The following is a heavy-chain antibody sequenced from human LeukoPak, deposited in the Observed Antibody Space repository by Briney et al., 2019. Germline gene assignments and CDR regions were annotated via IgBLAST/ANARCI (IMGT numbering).Heavy chain of an antibody. CDR2: IYPGDSDT. D-gene: IGHD3-22*01. J-gene: IGHJ4*02. CDR1: GYSFTSYW. CDR3: ARHRSYYYDSSGYLYYFDY. V-gene: IGHV5-51*01. Sequence: GESLKISCKGSGYSFTSYWIGWVRQMPGKGLEWMGIIYPGDSDTRYSPSFQGQVTISADKSISTAYLQWSSLKASDTAMYYCARHRSYYYDSSGYLYYFDYWGQGTLVTVSS.